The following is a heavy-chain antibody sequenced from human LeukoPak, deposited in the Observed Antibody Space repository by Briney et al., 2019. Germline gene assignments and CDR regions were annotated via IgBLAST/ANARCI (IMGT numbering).Heavy chain of an antibody. Sequence: PGGSLRLSCAASGFTFSSYWMSWVRQAPGKGLERVSNIKQDGNDKFYVDSVKGRFTISRDNAKNSLYLQMNSLRAEDTAVYYCAKDSGRLIPYYYYYYMDVWGKGTTVTVSS. CDR3: AKDSGRLIPYYYYYYMDV. V-gene: IGHV3-7*01. CDR1: GFTFSSYW. CDR2: IKQDGNDK. D-gene: IGHD6-25*01. J-gene: IGHJ6*03.